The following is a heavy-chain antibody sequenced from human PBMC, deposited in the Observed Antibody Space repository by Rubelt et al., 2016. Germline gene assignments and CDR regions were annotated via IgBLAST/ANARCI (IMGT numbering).Heavy chain of an antibody. V-gene: IGHV1-2*02. CDR2: INPNSGGT. D-gene: IGHD3-22*01. Sequence: QVQLVQSGAEVKKPGASVKVSCKASGYTFIGYYMHWVRQAPGQGLEWMGWINPNSGGTNYAQKFQGRVTMTRETSISTAYMELSRLRSDDTAVYYCARFAIGGHSSGYLFDYWGQGTLVTVSS. J-gene: IGHJ4*02. CDR3: ARFAIGGHSSGYLFDY. CDR1: GYTFIGYY.